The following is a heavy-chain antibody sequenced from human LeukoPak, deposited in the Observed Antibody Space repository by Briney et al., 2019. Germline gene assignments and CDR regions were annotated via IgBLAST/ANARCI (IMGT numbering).Heavy chain of an antibody. Sequence: SETLSLTCTVSGGSISSSSYYWGWIRQPPGKGLEWIGSIYYSGSTYYNPSLKSRVTISVDTSKNQFSLKLSSVTAADPAGYYWAGDRGDNWFDPWGQGTLVTVSS. V-gene: IGHV4-39*07. CDR2: IYYSGST. CDR3: AGDRGDNWFDP. CDR1: GGSISSSSYY. D-gene: IGHD3-10*01. J-gene: IGHJ5*02.